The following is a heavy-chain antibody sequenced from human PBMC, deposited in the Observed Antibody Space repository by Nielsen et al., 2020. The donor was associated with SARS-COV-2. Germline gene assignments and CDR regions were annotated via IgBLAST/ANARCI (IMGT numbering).Heavy chain of an antibody. D-gene: IGHD1-26*01. CDR2: IYYSGST. J-gene: IGHJ4*02. CDR3: ARHYVGGSEGLYYFDY. V-gene: IGHV4-39*01. CDR1: GGSISSSSYY. Sequence: SETLSLTCTVSGGSISSSSYYWGWIRQPPGKGLEWIGSIYYSGSTYYNPSLKSRVTISVDTSKNQFSLKLSSVTAADTAVYYCARHYVGGSEGLYYFDYWGQGTLVTVSS.